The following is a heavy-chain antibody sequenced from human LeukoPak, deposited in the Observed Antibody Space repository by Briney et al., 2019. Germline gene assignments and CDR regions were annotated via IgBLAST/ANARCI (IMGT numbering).Heavy chain of an antibody. CDR2: MYYSGNT. Sequence: SETLSLTCDVSGVSISSSSYYWGWLRQPPGKGREWIANMYYSGNTYYNLSLKGRVTMSVDTSKNQFSLKLSSVSAADTAVYYCARATRQAIFGVLRVDYWGQGNLVTVSS. CDR1: GVSISSSSYY. D-gene: IGHD3-3*01. V-gene: IGHV4-39*02. CDR3: ARATRQAIFGVLRVDY. J-gene: IGHJ4*02.